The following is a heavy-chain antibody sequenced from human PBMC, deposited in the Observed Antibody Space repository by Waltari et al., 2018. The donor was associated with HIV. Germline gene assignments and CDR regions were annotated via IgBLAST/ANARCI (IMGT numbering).Heavy chain of an antibody. V-gene: IGHV5-10-1*01. J-gene: IGHJ3*02. CDR1: GYSFTSYW. D-gene: IGHD5-18*01. Sequence: EVQLVQSGAEVKKPGESLRISCKGSGYSFTSYWISWVRQMPGKGLEWMGRIDPSDSYTNYSPSFQGHVTISADKSISTAYLQWSSLKASDTAMYYCARRGRYSYGYYAFDIWGQGTMVTVSS. CDR2: IDPSDSYT. CDR3: ARRGRYSYGYYAFDI.